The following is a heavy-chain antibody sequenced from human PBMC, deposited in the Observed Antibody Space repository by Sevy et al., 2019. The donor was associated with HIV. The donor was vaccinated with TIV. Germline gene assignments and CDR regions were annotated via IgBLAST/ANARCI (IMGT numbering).Heavy chain of an antibody. CDR1: GFTFGNYW. CDR3: ARVGGCSSTSCFAYWFDP. CDR2: IKEEGSEN. Sequence: GESLKISCAASGFTFGNYWMSWVRQAPGKGLEWVANIKEEGSENYYVDSVKGRFTISRDNAKNSLYLQMNSLRAEETAVYYCARVGGCSSTSCFAYWFDPWGQGTLVTVS. V-gene: IGHV3-7*03. J-gene: IGHJ5*02. D-gene: IGHD2-2*01.